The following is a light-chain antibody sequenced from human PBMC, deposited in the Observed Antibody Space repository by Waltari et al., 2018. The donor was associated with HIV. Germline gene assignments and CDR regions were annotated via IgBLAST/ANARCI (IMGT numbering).Light chain of an antibody. CDR3: HQFGDSPYT. V-gene: IGKV3-20*01. CDR2: GTS. CDR1: QSVHTDY. Sequence: EVVLTQSPGTLSLSPGEGATLSCRASQSVHTDYLAWYQQRPGQAPRLLVYGTSRRAPDIPDRFRGSGSGTDFTLTISRLEPEDFAVYHCHQFGDSPYTFGQGTKLEIK. J-gene: IGKJ2*01.